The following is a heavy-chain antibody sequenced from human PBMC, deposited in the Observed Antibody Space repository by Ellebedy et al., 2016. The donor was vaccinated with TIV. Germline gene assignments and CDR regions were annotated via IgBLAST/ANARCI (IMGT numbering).Heavy chain of an antibody. CDR1: GFTFSRYW. Sequence: GESLKISCAASGFTFSRYWMNWVRQSPGKGLQWVANIKPDGSDKYYVDSVRGRFTISRDNAKNSLYLQMNSLRAEDTAVYYCARPKYGYGGTIVDYWGQGTLVTVSS. CDR3: ARPKYGYGGTIVDY. D-gene: IGHD5-18*01. J-gene: IGHJ4*02. V-gene: IGHV3-7*03. CDR2: IKPDGSDK.